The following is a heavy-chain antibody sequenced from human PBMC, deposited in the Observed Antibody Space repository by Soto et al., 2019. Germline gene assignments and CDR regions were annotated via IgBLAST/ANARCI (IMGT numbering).Heavy chain of an antibody. J-gene: IGHJ4*02. CDR1: GGSISSYY. CDR3: AREGGRGYSYGYDY. D-gene: IGHD5-18*01. Sequence: SETLSLTCTVSGGSISSYYWSWIRQPPGKGLEWIGYIYYSGSTNYNPSLKGRVTISVDTSKNQFSLKLSSVTAADTAVYYCAREGGRGYSYGYDYWGQGTLVTVSS. V-gene: IGHV4-59*01. CDR2: IYYSGST.